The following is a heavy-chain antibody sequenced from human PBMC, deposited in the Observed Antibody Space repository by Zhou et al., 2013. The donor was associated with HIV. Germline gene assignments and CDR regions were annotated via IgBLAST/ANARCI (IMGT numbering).Heavy chain of an antibody. CDR2: MNPNSDNT. J-gene: IGHJ5*02. CDR1: GYTFISYD. CDR3: ARHGSGSYYKHWFDP. Sequence: QVQLVQSGAEVKKPGASVKVSCKASGYTFISYDINWVRQATGQGLEWMGWMNPNSDNTAYAQKFQGRVTMTRNTSISTAYMELSSLRSEDTAVYYCARHGSGSYYKHWFDPWGQGTLVTVSS. D-gene: IGHD3-10*01. V-gene: IGHV1-8*02.